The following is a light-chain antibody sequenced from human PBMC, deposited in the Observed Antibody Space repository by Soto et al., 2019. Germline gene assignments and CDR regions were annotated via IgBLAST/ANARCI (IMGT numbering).Light chain of an antibody. V-gene: IGKV3-11*01. CDR1: QSISNY. Sequence: EIVLSQSPANLSLSPGERATLSCRASQSISNYLAWYQQKRGQAPRLLIYDTSHRATGIPARFSGSGSGTDFTLTISSLEPEDFAVYYCQQRTPWPPLSIIFGQGTRLEIK. J-gene: IGKJ5*01. CDR3: QQRTPWPPLSII. CDR2: DTS.